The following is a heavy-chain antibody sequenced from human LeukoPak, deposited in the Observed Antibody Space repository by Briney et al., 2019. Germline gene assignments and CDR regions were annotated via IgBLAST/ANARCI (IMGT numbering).Heavy chain of an antibody. Sequence: SGTLSLTCTVSGGSISSYYWSWIRQPPGKGLEWIGYIYNSGSPNYNPSLKSRVTMSVDTSKNQFSLKLSSVTAADTAVYYCAKDLYYYDTNAYYFDWFDPWGQGTLVTVSS. CDR2: IYNSGSP. CDR1: GGSISSYY. D-gene: IGHD3-22*01. J-gene: IGHJ5*02. V-gene: IGHV4-59*01. CDR3: AKDLYYYDTNAYYFDWFDP.